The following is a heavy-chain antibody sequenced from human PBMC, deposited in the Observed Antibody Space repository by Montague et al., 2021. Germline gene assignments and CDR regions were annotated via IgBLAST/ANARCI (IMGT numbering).Heavy chain of an antibody. CDR3: AKDHFSGGSYGGSGDMDV. CDR1: GFTLSRYT. V-gene: IGHV3-23*01. CDR2: IGASGDNT. Sequence: SLSLSCAASGFTLSRYTMGWARQAPGKGLEWVSAIGASGDNTYYSESVKGRFTISRDISKNTLYLQMNSLGAEDTALYYCAKDHFSGGSYGGSGDMDVWGKGTTVTVSS. D-gene: IGHD2-15*01. J-gene: IGHJ6*03.